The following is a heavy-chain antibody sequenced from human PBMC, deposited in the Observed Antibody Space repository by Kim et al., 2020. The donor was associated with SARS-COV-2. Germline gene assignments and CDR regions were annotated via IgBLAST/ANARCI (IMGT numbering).Heavy chain of an antibody. V-gene: IGHV3-23*01. CDR1: GFTFSSYA. J-gene: IGHJ4*02. CDR3: AKENYDSSGYYYVYVDVVDY. Sequence: GGSLRLSCAASGFTFSSYAMSWVRQAPGKGLEWVSAISGSGGSTYYADSVKGRFTISRDNSKNTLYLQMNSLRAEDTAVYYCAKENYDSSGYYYVYVDVVDYWGQGTLVTVSS. D-gene: IGHD3-22*01. CDR2: ISGSGGST.